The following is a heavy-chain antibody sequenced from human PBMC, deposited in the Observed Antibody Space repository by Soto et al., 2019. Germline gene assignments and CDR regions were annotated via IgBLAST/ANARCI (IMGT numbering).Heavy chain of an antibody. D-gene: IGHD2-15*01. CDR1: GFTFSNYY. J-gene: IGHJ3*02. Sequence: QVQLVDSGGGLVKPGGSLRLSCAASGFTFSNYYMTWIRQAPGKGLEWISYISDSGGVTYYADSVQGRFSISRDNAKNSLFLEMNDLRVDDTAVYYCARCLLGVGDPFDIWGQGTMVTVSS. CDR2: ISDSGGVT. CDR3: ARCLLGVGDPFDI. V-gene: IGHV3-11*01.